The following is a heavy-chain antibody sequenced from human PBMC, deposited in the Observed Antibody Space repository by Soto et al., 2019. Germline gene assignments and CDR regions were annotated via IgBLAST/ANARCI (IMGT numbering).Heavy chain of an antibody. J-gene: IGHJ4*02. CDR2: IKSKTDGGTT. CDR1: GFTFSNAW. V-gene: IGHV3-15*01. CDR3: TALPGIAVAGLYFDY. D-gene: IGHD6-19*01. Sequence: GGSLRLSCAASGFTFSNAWMSWVRQAPGKGLEWVGRIKSKTDGGTTDYAAPVKGRFTISRDDSKNTLYLQMNSLKTEDTAVYYCTALPGIAVAGLYFDYWGQGTLVTVSS.